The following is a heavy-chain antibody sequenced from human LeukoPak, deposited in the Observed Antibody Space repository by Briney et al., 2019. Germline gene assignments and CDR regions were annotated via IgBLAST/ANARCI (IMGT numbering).Heavy chain of an antibody. CDR2: ISRSGSTK. J-gene: IGHJ6*04. CDR1: GFTLSDYN. V-gene: IGHV3-11*04. CDR3: AELGITMIGGV. Sequence: GGSLRLSCAASGFTLSDYNMRWIRQAPGKGLEWVSSISRSGSTKYYADSVKGRFTISRDNAKNSLYLQMNSLRAEDTAVYYCAELGITMIGGVWGKGTTVTISS. D-gene: IGHD3-10*02.